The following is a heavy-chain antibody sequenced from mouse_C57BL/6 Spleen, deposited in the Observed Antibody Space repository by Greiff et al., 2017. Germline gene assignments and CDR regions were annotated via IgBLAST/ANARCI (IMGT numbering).Heavy chain of an antibody. CDR1: GYAFSSYW. CDR2: IYPGDGDT. J-gene: IGHJ4*01. V-gene: IGHV1-80*01. Sequence: QVQLQQSGAELVKPGASVKISCKASGYAFSSYWMNWVKQRPGKGLEWIGQIYPGDGDTNYNGKFKGKATLTADKSSSTAYMQLSSLTSEDSAVYFCARIYYGKYYAMDYWGQGTTVTVSS. CDR3: ARIYYGKYYAMDY. D-gene: IGHD1-1*01.